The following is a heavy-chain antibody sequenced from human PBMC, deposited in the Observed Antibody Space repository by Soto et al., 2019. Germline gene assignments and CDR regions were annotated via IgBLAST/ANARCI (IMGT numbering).Heavy chain of an antibody. V-gene: IGHV1-3*01. Sequence: QVQLLQSGAEVKKPGASVKASCKASGYTFIHYAMHWVRQAPGQRLEWMGWINGGNGNTKYSQKFQDRVTITRDTSAGTVYMELSSLRAEDTAVYFCARSGYSSGWYRWYFDFWGRGTLVTVSS. J-gene: IGHJ2*01. CDR2: INGGNGNT. CDR3: ARSGYSSGWYRWYFDF. D-gene: IGHD6-19*01. CDR1: GYTFIHYA.